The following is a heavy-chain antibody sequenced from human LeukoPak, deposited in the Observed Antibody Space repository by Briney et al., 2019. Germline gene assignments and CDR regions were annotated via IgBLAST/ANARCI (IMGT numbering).Heavy chain of an antibody. CDR2: MYHSGST. CDR1: GGSISGGDNS. D-gene: IGHD6-19*01. J-gene: IGHJ4*02. CDR3: ARHAASGAHDY. Sequence: SQTLSLTCAVSGGSISGGDNSWSWIRQPPGKGLEWIGYMYHSGSTYYNPSLKSRVIISLDRSKNQFFLKLISVTAADTAVYYCARHAASGAHDYWGQGTLVTVSS. V-gene: IGHV4-30-2*01.